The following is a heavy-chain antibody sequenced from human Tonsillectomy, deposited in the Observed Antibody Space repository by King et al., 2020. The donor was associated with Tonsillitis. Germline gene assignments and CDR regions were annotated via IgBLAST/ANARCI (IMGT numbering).Heavy chain of an antibody. Sequence: VQLQESGPGLVKPSQTLSLTCTVSGGSISSAVYYWSWIRQHPGKGLEWIGYIYYSGSTYYNPSLKSLVTISVDTSKNQFSLNLSSVPAADTAVYYCARLGYSYGYEGYYYYMDVWGKGTTVTVSS. D-gene: IGHD5-18*01. V-gene: IGHV4-31*01. J-gene: IGHJ6*03. CDR1: GGSISSAVYY. CDR2: IYYSGST. CDR3: ARLGYSYGYEGYYYYMDV.